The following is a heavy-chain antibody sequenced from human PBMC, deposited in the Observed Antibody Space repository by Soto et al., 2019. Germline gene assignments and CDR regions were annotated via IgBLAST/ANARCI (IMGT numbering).Heavy chain of an antibody. CDR3: AREPYSSSRYYGMDV. D-gene: IGHD6-6*01. CDR1: GFTFRSYI. CDR2: ISSSSYI. Sequence: LXLSCAASGFTFRSYIMNWVRQAPGKGLEWVSSISSSSYIYYADSVKGRFTISRDNAKNSLYLQMNSLRAEDTAVYYCAREPYSSSRYYGMDVWGQGTTVTVSS. V-gene: IGHV3-21*01. J-gene: IGHJ6*02.